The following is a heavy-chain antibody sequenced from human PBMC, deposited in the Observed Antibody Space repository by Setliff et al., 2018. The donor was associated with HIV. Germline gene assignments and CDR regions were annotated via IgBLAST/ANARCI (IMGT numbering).Heavy chain of an antibody. CDR3: TRSTTAD. V-gene: IGHV4-4*09. Sequence: SETLSLTCTVSGGSISISDWSWIRQPPGKGLEWIGCIYTSGNTNYDPSLKSRVTISVDTSKNQFSLKVSSVTAADTAIYYCTRSTTADWGQGTMVTVSS. D-gene: IGHD4-17*01. CDR2: IYTSGNT. J-gene: IGHJ4*02. CDR1: GGSISISD.